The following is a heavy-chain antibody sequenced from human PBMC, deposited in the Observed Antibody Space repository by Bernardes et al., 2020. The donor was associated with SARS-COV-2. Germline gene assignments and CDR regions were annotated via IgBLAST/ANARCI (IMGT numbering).Heavy chain of an antibody. D-gene: IGHD3-3*01. Sequence: GGSLRLSCAASGFTFSSYCMHWVRQAPGKGLVWVSRINSDGSSTSYADSVKGRFTISRDNAKNTLYLQMNSLRAGDTAVYYCAREGYYDFWSGYYPGVYSGYGMDVWGQGTTVTVSS. J-gene: IGHJ6*02. V-gene: IGHV3-74*01. CDR3: AREGYYDFWSGYYPGVYSGYGMDV. CDR1: GFTFSSYC. CDR2: INSDGSST.